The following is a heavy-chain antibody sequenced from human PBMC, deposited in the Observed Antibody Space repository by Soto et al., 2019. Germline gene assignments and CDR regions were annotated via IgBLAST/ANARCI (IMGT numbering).Heavy chain of an antibody. CDR3: ARATYFYDSSGYSGYGLDV. CDR1: GFTFSSYG. D-gene: IGHD3-22*01. J-gene: IGHJ6*02. Sequence: GGSLRLSCAASGFTFSSYGMHWVRQAPGKRLEWVAVIWYDGSNKYYAESVKGRFTISRDNSKDTLYVQMNSLRAEDTAVYYCARATYFYDSSGYSGYGLDVWGQGTTVTVSS. V-gene: IGHV3-33*01. CDR2: IWYDGSNK.